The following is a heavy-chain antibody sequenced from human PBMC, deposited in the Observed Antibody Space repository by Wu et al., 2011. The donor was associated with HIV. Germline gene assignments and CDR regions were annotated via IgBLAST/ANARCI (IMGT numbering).Heavy chain of an antibody. CDR1: YTFTSYY. CDR3: AREGYSGYDYVILERRYSDY. J-gene: IGHJ4*02. CDR2: INPSGGST. D-gene: IGHD5-12*01. V-gene: IGHV1-46*03. Sequence: YTFTSYYMHWVRQAPGQGLEWMGIINPSGGSTSYAQKFQGRVTMTRDTSTSTVYMELSSLRSEDTAVYYCAREGYSGYDYVILERRYSDYWGQGTLVTVSS.